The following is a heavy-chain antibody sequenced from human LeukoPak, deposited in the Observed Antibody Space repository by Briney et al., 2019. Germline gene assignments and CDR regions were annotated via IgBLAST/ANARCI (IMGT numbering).Heavy chain of an antibody. Sequence: PGGSLRLSCAASGFTFSSYWMSWVRQAPGKGLEWVANIKQDGSEKYYVDSVKGRFTIYRENAKNSLYLQMNSLRAEDTAVYYCARGGIVGAIWFDPWGQGTLVTVPS. V-gene: IGHV3-7*01. J-gene: IGHJ5*02. CDR1: GFTFSSYW. CDR3: ARGGIVGAIWFDP. D-gene: IGHD1-26*01. CDR2: IKQDGSEK.